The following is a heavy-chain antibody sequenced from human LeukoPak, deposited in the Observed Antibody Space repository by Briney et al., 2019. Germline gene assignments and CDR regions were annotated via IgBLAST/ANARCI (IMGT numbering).Heavy chain of an antibody. V-gene: IGHV3-23*01. CDR2: SGNDGKT. Sequence: GGSLRLSCAASGFTLSIYAMSWVRQTPRKGLEWVSASGNDGKTYYTDSVQGRFTISRDNSKITLYLQMNSLRAEDTAVYYCAKSYNGYESKPDYWGQGTLVTVSS. J-gene: IGHJ4*02. CDR3: AKSYNGYESKPDY. D-gene: IGHD5-12*01. CDR1: GFTLSIYA.